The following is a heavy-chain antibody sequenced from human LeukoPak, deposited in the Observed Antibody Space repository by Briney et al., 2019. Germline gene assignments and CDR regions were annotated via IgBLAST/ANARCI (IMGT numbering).Heavy chain of an antibody. V-gene: IGHV5-51*01. D-gene: IGHD3-22*01. Sequence: GESLKISCKGSGYSFSNYWIAWVRQMPGKGLEWMGIIYPGDSDTRNSPSFQGQVTISADNSISTAYLQWSSLEASDTAMYYCARLGPTIIVEEGGLPMDVWGKGTTVTVSS. CDR2: IYPGDSDT. J-gene: IGHJ6*04. CDR1: GYSFSNYW. CDR3: ARLGPTIIVEEGGLPMDV.